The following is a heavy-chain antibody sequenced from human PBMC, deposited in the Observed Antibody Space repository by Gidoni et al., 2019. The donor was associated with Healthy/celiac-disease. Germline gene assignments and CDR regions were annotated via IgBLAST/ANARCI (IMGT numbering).Heavy chain of an antibody. D-gene: IGHD3-10*01. CDR2: IWYDGSNK. CDR1: GFTFSSYG. J-gene: IGHJ4*02. V-gene: IGHV3-33*01. CDR3: ARELRGFDY. Sequence: QVQLVESGGGVVQPGRSLRLSCAASGFTFSSYGMHWVRQAPGKGLEWVAVIWYDGSNKDYADSVKGRFTISRDNSKNTLYLQMNSLRAEDTAVYYCARELRGFDYWGQGTLVTVSS.